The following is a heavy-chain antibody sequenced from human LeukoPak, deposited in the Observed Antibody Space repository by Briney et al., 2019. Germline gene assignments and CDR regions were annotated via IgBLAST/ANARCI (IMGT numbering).Heavy chain of an antibody. D-gene: IGHD6-19*01. V-gene: IGHV3-66*01. J-gene: IGHJ4*02. CDR3: ARGPGWNYFDY. CDR1: GFTVSSKY. Sequence: GGSLRLSCAAFGFTVSSKYMSWVRQAPGKGLEWVSVFYSGGSTYYADSVKGRFTISRDNSKDTLYFQMNSLRAEDTAVYYCARGPGWNYFDYWGQGTLVTVSS. CDR2: FYSGGST.